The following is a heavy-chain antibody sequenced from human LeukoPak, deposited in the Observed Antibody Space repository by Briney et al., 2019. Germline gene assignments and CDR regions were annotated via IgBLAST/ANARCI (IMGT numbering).Heavy chain of an antibody. D-gene: IGHD3-3*01. CDR3: ARDQYDTWSRRGNFDS. Sequence: GGSLRLSCAASGLTFRNFWMCWVRQAPGKGLEWVANIKLDGSEKNYVDSVKGRFTISRDNTKNSLYLQMNSLRVEDTAVFYCARDQYDTWSRRGNFDSWGQGTLVIVSS. J-gene: IGHJ4*02. CDR1: GLTFRNFW. CDR2: IKLDGSEK. V-gene: IGHV3-7*03.